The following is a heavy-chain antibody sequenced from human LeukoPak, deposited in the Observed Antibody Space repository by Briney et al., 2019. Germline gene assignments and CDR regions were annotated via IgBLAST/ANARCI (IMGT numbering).Heavy chain of an antibody. V-gene: IGHV3-48*04. CDR1: GFTFRSYS. Sequence: GGSLRLSCAASGFTFRSYSMHWVRQAPGKGLEWVSFITSSSSTIYYTDSVEGRFIISRDNAQNSLYLQMNSLRAEDTAVYYCARDGRGVAEYYYYGMDVWGQGTTVTVSS. CDR2: ITSSSSTI. D-gene: IGHD3-10*01. J-gene: IGHJ6*02. CDR3: ARDGRGVAEYYYYGMDV.